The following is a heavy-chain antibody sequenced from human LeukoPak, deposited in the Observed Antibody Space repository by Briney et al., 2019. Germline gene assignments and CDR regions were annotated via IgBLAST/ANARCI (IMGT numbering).Heavy chain of an antibody. J-gene: IGHJ6*03. D-gene: IGHD6-6*01. Sequence: SVKVSCKASGGTFSSYAISWVRQAPGQGLEWMGGIIPIFGTANYAQKFQGRVTMTTDTSTSTAYMELRSLRSDDTAVYYCARGAYSSSPFYYYYMDVWGKGTTVTVSS. CDR2: IIPIFGTA. V-gene: IGHV1-69*05. CDR1: GGTFSSYA. CDR3: ARGAYSSSPFYYYYMDV.